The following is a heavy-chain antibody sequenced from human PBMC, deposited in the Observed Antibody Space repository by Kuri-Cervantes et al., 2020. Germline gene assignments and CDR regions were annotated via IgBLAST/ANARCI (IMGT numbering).Heavy chain of an antibody. CDR3: ARVYSSGPFDY. J-gene: IGHJ4*02. Sequence: GGSLRLSCAASGFTVSSNYMSWVRQAPGKGLEWVSVIYSGGSTYYADSVKGRFTISRDNSKSTLYLQMNSLRAEDTAVYYCARVYSSGPFDYWGQGTLVTVSS. CDR1: GFTVSSNY. CDR2: IYSGGST. V-gene: IGHV3-66*02. D-gene: IGHD3-22*01.